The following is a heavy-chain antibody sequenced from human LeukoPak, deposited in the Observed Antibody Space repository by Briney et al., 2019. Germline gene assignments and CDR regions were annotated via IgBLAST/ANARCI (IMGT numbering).Heavy chain of an antibody. CDR2: IRNDGSNK. J-gene: IGHJ3*02. V-gene: IGHV3-30*02. D-gene: IGHD5-12*01. CDR3: ATRLRADAFDI. CDR1: GFTFSTYG. Sequence: GGSLRLSCAASGFTFSTYGMHWVRQAPGKGLEWVAFIRNDGSNKYYADSVKGRFTISRDNSKNTLYLQMNSLRSEDTAVYYCATRLRADAFDIWGQGTMVTVSS.